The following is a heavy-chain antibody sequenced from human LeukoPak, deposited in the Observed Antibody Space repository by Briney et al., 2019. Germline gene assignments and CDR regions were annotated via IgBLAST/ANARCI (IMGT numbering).Heavy chain of an antibody. CDR1: GGSIISSSYY. V-gene: IGHV4-39*07. Sequence: SETLSLTCTVSGGSIISSSYYWGWIRQPPGKGLEWIGIVYSSGTTYYNPSLKSRVTLSVDTSKNQFSLNLISATAADTTVYYCARVVDYSFDIWGQGTMVTVSS. CDR3: ARVVDYSFDI. CDR2: VYSSGTT. D-gene: IGHD1-26*01. J-gene: IGHJ3*02.